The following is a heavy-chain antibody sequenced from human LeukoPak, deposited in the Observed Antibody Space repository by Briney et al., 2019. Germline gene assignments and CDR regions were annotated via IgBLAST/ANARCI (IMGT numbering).Heavy chain of an antibody. CDR2: IYTSGST. J-gene: IGHJ3*02. CDR1: GGSISSYY. CDR3: ARDVLPGSSGWYGAFDI. V-gene: IGHV4-4*07. D-gene: IGHD6-19*01. Sequence: KPSETLSLTCTVSGGSISSYYWSWIRQPAGKGLEWIGRIYTSGSTNYNPSLQSRVTMSVDTSKNQFSLKLSSVTAADTAVHYCARDVLPGSSGWYGAFDIWGQGTMVTVSS.